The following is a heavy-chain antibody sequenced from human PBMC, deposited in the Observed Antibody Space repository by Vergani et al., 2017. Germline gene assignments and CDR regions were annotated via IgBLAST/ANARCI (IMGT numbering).Heavy chain of an antibody. J-gene: IGHJ6*02. V-gene: IGHV3-21*01. CDR1: GFTFSSYA. Sequence: VQLVESGGGLVQPGGSLRLSCAASGFTFSSYAMSWVRQAPGKGLEWVSSISSSSSYIHYADSVKGRFTISRDNAKNSLYLQMNSLRAEDTAVYYCAREGGRQWLVEVYYYGMDVWGQGTTVTVSS. D-gene: IGHD6-19*01. CDR2: ISSSSSYI. CDR3: AREGGRQWLVEVYYYGMDV.